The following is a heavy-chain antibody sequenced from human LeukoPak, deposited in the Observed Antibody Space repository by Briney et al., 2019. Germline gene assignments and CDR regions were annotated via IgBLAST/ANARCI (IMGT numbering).Heavy chain of an antibody. V-gene: IGHV5-51*03. CDR1: GYSFTSYW. Sequence: PGESLKISCKGSGYSFTSYWIGWVRQMPGKGLEWMGIVYPGDSDTRYSPSFQGQVTISADKSISTAYLQWSSLKASDTAMYYCARRGGPGNSKPQFDPWGQGTLVTVSS. CDR2: VYPGDSDT. D-gene: IGHD4-23*01. J-gene: IGHJ5*02. CDR3: ARRGGPGNSKPQFDP.